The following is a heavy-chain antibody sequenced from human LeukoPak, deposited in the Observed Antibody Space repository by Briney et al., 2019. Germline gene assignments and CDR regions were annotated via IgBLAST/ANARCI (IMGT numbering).Heavy chain of an antibody. V-gene: IGHV1-8*01. D-gene: IGHD6-6*01. J-gene: IGHJ4*02. CDR2: MNPNSGNT. CDR1: GYTFTSYD. Sequence: GASVKVSCKASGYTFTSYDINWVRQATGQGLEWMGWMNPNSGNTGYAQKSQGRVTMTRNTSISTAYMELSSLRSEDTAVYYCARARAGKQLVPRGYYFDYWGQGTLVTVSS. CDR3: ARARAGKQLVPRGYYFDY.